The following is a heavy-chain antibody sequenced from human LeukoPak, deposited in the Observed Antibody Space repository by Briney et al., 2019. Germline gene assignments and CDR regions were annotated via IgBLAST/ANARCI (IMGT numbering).Heavy chain of an antibody. D-gene: IGHD4-17*01. Sequence: PSETLSLTCTVSGGSFSSSSYYWGWIRQPPGKGLEYIGTISYSGTTYYNPSLKSRVTISLDRSKNQFSLKLTSVTAADTAVYYCAAQIYGDFADHWGQGTLVTVSS. V-gene: IGHV4-39*01. CDR3: AAQIYGDFADH. J-gene: IGHJ4*02. CDR1: GGSFSSSSYY. CDR2: ISYSGTT.